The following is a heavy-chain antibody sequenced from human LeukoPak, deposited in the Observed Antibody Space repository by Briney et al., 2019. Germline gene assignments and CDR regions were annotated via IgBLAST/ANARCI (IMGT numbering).Heavy chain of an antibody. V-gene: IGHV3-7*03. CDR3: ARGGGLDV. CDR1: GFSFSSHA. D-gene: IGHD3-16*01. Sequence: GGSLRLSCAAPGFSFSSHAMNWARQAPGKGLEWVASINHNGNVNYYVDSVKGRFTISRDNAKNSLYLQMSNLRAEDTAVYFCARGGGLDVWGQGATVTVSS. J-gene: IGHJ6*02. CDR2: INHNGNVN.